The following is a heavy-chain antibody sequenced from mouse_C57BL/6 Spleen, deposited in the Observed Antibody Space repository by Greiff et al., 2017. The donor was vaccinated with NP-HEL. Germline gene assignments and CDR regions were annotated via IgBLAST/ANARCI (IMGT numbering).Heavy chain of an antibody. CDR2: IDPSDSET. V-gene: IGHV1-52*01. CDR3: ARGGLDSSGYGAMDY. CDR1: GYTFTSYW. J-gene: IGHJ4*01. D-gene: IGHD3-2*02. Sequence: VQLQQPGAELVRPGSSVKLSCKASGYTFTSYWMHWVKQRPIQGLEWIGNIDPSDSETHYNQKFKDKATLTVDKSSSTAYMQLSSLTSEDSAVYYGARGGLDSSGYGAMDYWGQGTSVTVSS.